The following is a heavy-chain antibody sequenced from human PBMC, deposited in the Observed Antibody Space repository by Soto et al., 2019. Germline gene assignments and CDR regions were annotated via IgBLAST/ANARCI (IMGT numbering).Heavy chain of an antibody. D-gene: IGHD3-22*01. Sequence: GGSLRLSCAASGFTFSSYAMHWVRQAPGKGLEWVAVISYDGSNKYYADSMKGRFTIARDNSKNTMYLQMNSLRAEDTAVYYCAREGYYDSSGYYYFDYWGQGTLVTVSS. CDR1: GFTFSSYA. V-gene: IGHV3-30*04. CDR2: ISYDGSNK. J-gene: IGHJ4*02. CDR3: AREGYYDSSGYYYFDY.